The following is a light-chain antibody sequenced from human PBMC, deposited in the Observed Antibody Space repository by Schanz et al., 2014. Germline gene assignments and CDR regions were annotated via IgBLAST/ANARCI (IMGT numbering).Light chain of an antibody. CDR3: NSYTTSGTVV. CDR2: EVN. J-gene: IGLJ2*01. Sequence: QSVLTQPPSVSGSPGQSVTISCTGTSGDVGSYNRVSWYQQPPGTAPKLMIYEVNNRPSGVPDRFSGSKSGSTASLTISGLQAEDEADYYCNSYTTSGTVVFGGGTKLTVL. V-gene: IGLV2-18*02. CDR1: SGDVGSYNR.